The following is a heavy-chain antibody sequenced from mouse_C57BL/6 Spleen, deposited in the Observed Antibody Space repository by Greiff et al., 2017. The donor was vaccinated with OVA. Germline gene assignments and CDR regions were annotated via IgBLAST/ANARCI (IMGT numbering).Heavy chain of an antibody. CDR1: GYTFTDYY. CDR3: ARGGMITTLLDY. V-gene: IGHV1-19*01. D-gene: IGHD2-4*01. CDR2: INPYNGGT. Sequence: VQLQQSGPVLVKPGASVKMSCKASGYTFTDYYMNWVKQSHGKSLEWIGVINPYNGGTSYNQKFKGKATLTVDKSSSTAYMELNSLTSEESAVYYCARGGMITTLLDYWGQGTTLTVSS. J-gene: IGHJ2*01.